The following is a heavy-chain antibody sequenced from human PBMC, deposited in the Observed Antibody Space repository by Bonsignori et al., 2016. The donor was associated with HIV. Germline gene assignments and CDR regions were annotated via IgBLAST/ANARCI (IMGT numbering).Heavy chain of an antibody. CDR1: GFTFSSYG. D-gene: IGHD3-3*01. J-gene: IGHJ1*01. V-gene: IGHV3-30*02. CDR3: ASSYYDFWSGYYGLQH. CDR2: IRYDGSNK. Sequence: GGSLRLSCAASGFTFSSYGMHWVRQAPGKGLEGVAFIRYDGSNKYYGDSVKGRFTISRDNSKNTLYLQMNSLRAEDTAVYYCASSYYDFWSGYYGLQHWGPGHPGHRLL.